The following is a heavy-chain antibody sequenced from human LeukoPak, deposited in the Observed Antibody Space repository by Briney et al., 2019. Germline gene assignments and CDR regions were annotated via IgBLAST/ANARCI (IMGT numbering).Heavy chain of an antibody. CDR2: ISGPSTTI. CDR3: ARDRAGGSGIMAYDY. D-gene: IGHD3-10*01. Sequence: GGSLRLSCAASGFTFSTYWMHWVRQAPGKGLEWVSYISGPSTTIYYADSVKGRFTISRDNAKQSLHLQMNSLRVEDTAVYYCARDRAGGSGIMAYDYWGQGTLVTVSS. J-gene: IGHJ4*02. V-gene: IGHV3-48*04. CDR1: GFTFSTYW.